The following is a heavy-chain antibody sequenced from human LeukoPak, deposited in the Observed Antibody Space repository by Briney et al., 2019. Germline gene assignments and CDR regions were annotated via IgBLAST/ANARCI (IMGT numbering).Heavy chain of an antibody. V-gene: IGHV1-46*01. CDR2: IDPSGGST. CDR3: ARGGCTSTSCYDY. Sequence: ASVKVSCKASGYTFTDYYMNWVRQAPGQGLEWMGIIDPSGGSTNYAQKFQGRVTMTRDTSTSTVYMELSSLRSDDTAVYYCARGGCTSTSCYDYWGQGSLVTVSS. CDR1: GYTFTDYY. D-gene: IGHD2-2*01. J-gene: IGHJ4*02.